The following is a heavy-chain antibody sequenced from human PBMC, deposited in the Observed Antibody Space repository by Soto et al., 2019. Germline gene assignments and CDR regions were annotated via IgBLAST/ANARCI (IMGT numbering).Heavy chain of an antibody. V-gene: IGHV1-2*02. CDR3: ARDYDKSGYDYFDP. Sequence: GASVKVSCKASGYSFTGHYMQWVRQAPGQGLEWMGWIDPKSGATKNAQKFQGRVSMTTDTSINTAYMCLSGLTSDDTAVYYCARDYDKSGYDYFDPWGQGTLVTVSS. D-gene: IGHD3-22*01. J-gene: IGHJ5*02. CDR2: IDPKSGAT. CDR1: GYSFTGHY.